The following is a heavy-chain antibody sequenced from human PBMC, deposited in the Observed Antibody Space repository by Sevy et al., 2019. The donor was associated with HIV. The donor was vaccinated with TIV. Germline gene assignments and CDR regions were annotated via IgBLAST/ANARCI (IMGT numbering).Heavy chain of an antibody. Sequence: GGSLRLSCAASGFAFSNYAMHWVRQAPGKGLEWVAVIGYDTINKDYADSVKGRFTISRDNSKNTLYLQMNSLRAEDTGEYYCAKFPPERAFDIWGQGTMVTVSS. J-gene: IGHJ3*02. V-gene: IGHV3-30*18. CDR2: IGYDTINK. CDR3: AKFPPERAFDI. CDR1: GFAFSNYA.